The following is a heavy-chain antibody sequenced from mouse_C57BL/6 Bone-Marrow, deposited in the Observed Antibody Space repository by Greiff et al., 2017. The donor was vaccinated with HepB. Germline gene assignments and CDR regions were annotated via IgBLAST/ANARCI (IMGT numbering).Heavy chain of an antibody. CDR2: IDPSDSYT. CDR3: ARRGSSGYGDY. CDR1: GYTFTSYW. D-gene: IGHD3-2*02. Sequence: QVQLQQPGAELVMPGASVKLSCKASGYTFTSYWMHWVKQRPGQGLEWIGEIDPSDSYTNYNQKFKGKSTLTVDKSSSTAYMQLSSLTSEDSAVYYCARRGSSGYGDYWGQGTTLTVSS. V-gene: IGHV1-69*01. J-gene: IGHJ2*01.